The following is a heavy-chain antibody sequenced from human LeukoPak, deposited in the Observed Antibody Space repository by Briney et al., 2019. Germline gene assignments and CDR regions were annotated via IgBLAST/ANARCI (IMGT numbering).Heavy chain of an antibody. CDR1: GFIFSSYS. CDR2: ISSSSSYI. D-gene: IGHD4-23*01. Sequence: KTGGSLRLSCAASGFIFSSYSMNWVRQAPGKGLEWVSSISSSSSYIYYADSVKGRFTISRDNAKNSLYLQMNSLRAEDTAVYYCARSRQTTVVTPALNWGQGTLVTVSS. CDR3: ARSRQTTVVTPALN. J-gene: IGHJ4*02. V-gene: IGHV3-21*01.